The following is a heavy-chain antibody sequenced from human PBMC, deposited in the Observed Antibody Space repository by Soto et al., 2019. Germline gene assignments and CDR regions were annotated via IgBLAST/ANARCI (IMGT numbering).Heavy chain of an antibody. CDR3: ASEAPGYSYGYWFDP. CDR1: GGTFSSYA. D-gene: IGHD5-18*01. J-gene: IGHJ5*02. Sequence: QVQLVQSGAEVKKPGSSVKVSCKASGGTFSSYAISWVRQAPGQGLEWMGGIIPIYGTANYAQKFQGRVTSTADESTSTAYTELSSLRSEDTAVYYCASEAPGYSYGYWFDPWGQGTLVTVSS. CDR2: IIPIYGTA. V-gene: IGHV1-69*01.